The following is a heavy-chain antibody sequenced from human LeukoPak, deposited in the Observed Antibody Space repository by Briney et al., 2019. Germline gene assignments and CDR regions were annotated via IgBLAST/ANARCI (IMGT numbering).Heavy chain of an antibody. J-gene: IGHJ4*02. V-gene: IGHV1-2*02. CDR2: INPNSGGT. Sequence: GASVKVSCKASGYTFTGYYMHWVRQAPGQGLEWMGWINPNSGGTNYAQKFQGRVTMTRDTFISTAYMELSRLRSDDTAVYYCARVGDIVVVPAAIFFDYWGQGTLVTVSS. D-gene: IGHD2-2*01. CDR1: GYTFTGYY. CDR3: ARVGDIVVVPAAIFFDY.